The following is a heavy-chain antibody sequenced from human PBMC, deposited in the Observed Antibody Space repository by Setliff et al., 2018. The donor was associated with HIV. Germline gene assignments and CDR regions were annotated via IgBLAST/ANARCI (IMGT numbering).Heavy chain of an antibody. CDR1: GYTFTSYY. V-gene: IGHV1-46*01. CDR3: ARDGLTVPYCGGDCYDWYFDL. Sequence: ASVKVSCKASGYTFTSYYMHWVRQAPGQGLEWMGIINPSGGSTSYAQKFQGRVTMTRDTSTSTVYMELSRLRSDDTAVYYCARDGLTVPYCGGDCYDWYFDLWGRGTLVTVSS. J-gene: IGHJ2*01. D-gene: IGHD2-21*02. CDR2: INPSGGST.